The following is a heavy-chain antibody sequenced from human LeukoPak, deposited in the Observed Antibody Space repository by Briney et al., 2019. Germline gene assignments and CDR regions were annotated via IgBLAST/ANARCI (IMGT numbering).Heavy chain of an antibody. D-gene: IGHD5-18*01. J-gene: IGHJ6*02. CDR3: AREHSYGLYYYYYGMDV. Sequence: PSETLSLTCTVSGGSISSYYWSWLRQPAGKGLEWIGRIYTSGSTNYSPSLKSRVTMSVDTSKNQFSLKLSSVTAADTAVYYCAREHSYGLYYYYYGMDVWGQGTTVTVSS. V-gene: IGHV4-4*07. CDR2: IYTSGST. CDR1: GGSISSYY.